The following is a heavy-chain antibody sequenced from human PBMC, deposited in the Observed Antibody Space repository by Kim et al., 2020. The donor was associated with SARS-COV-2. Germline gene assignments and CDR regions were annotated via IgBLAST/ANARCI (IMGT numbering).Heavy chain of an antibody. D-gene: IGHD3-10*01. CDR1: GGAISGSSYA. CDR2: IYYSGRN. J-gene: IGHJ4*02. V-gene: IGHV4-39*01. CDR3: ARHWGYASASPLDH. Sequence: SETLSLTCTVSGGAISGSSYAWGWVRQPPGKGLEWIGSIYYSGRNSYQPSLKSRVTISVDTSKSQFSLKLTSVTAADTAVYYCARHWGYASASPLDHWGQGALVIVSS.